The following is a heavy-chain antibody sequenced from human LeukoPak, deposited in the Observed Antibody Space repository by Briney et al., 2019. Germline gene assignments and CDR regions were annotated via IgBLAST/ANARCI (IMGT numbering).Heavy chain of an antibody. CDR3: ARDSSSWYGYYYYYMDV. V-gene: IGHV4-59*11. CDR2: IYYSGST. D-gene: IGHD6-13*01. J-gene: IGHJ6*03. CDR1: GGPISSHY. Sequence: SETLSLTCTVSGGPISSHYWSWIRQPPGKGLEWIGYIYYSGSTNYNPSLKSRVTISVDTSKNQFSLKLSSVTAADTAVYYCARDSSSWYGYYYYYMDVWGKGTTVTVSS.